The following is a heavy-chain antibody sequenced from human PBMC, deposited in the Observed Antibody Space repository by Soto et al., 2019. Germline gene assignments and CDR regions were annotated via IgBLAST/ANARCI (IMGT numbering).Heavy chain of an antibody. V-gene: IGHV3-74*01. D-gene: IGHD3-9*01. CDR2: INSDGSST. J-gene: IGHJ4*02. CDR3: ARDGEYFGWLFSN. CDR1: GFTFSSYC. Sequence: PGGCLRLSCAASGFTFSSYCMHWVRQAPGKGLVWVSRINSDGSSTSYADSVKGRFTISRDNAKNTLYLQMNSLRAEDTAVYYCARDGEYFGWLFSNWGQGTLVTVSS.